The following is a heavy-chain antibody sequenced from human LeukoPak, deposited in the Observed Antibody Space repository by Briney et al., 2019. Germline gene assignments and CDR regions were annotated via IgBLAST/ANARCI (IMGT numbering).Heavy chain of an antibody. CDR3: ATYSSSWGRIDY. D-gene: IGHD6-13*01. CDR2: IKQDGGEK. CDR1: GFTFSSYW. Sequence: GGSLRLSCAASGFTFSSYWMSWGRQAPGKGLEWVASIKQDGGEKDYVDSVKGRFTISRDNAKNSLYLQMNSLRAEETAVYYCATYSSSWGRIDYWGQGTLVTVSS. V-gene: IGHV3-7*02. J-gene: IGHJ4*02.